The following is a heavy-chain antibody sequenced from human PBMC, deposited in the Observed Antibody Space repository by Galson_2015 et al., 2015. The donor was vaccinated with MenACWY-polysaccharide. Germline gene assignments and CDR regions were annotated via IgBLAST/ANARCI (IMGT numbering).Heavy chain of an antibody. Sequence: SLRLSCAASGFTFSGYAMSWVRQAPGKGLEWVSAISGSGGSTYYADSMKGRFTISRDNSKDTLYLKMNSLRAEDTAVYYCAKKGGGYDFAPRFDYWGQGTLVIVSS. CDR3: AKKGGGYDFAPRFDY. J-gene: IGHJ4*02. D-gene: IGHD5-12*01. CDR2: ISGSGGST. V-gene: IGHV3-23*01. CDR1: GFTFSGYA.